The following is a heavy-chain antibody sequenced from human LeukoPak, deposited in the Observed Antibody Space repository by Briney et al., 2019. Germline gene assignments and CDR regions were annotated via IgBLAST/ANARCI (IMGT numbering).Heavy chain of an antibody. Sequence: GGSRQFSGQRSGSRFTSYWSSGVRRLPGKGLNWMGIIDPGDSDTRYSPSVQGQVPISADKSISTAYLQWSSLKASDTAMYYCARADYYDSSGYYYFNWFDPWGQGTLVTVSS. CDR1: GSRFTSYW. D-gene: IGHD3-22*01. CDR2: IDPGDSDT. J-gene: IGHJ5*02. CDR3: ARADYYDSSGYYYFNWFDP. V-gene: IGHV5-51*01.